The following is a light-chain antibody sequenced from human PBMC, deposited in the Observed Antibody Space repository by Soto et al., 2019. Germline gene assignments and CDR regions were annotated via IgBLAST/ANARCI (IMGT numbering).Light chain of an antibody. CDR2: ANS. CDR3: QSYDRSLSAWV. CDR1: SSNIGAGYD. J-gene: IGLJ3*02. V-gene: IGLV1-40*01. Sequence: QSVLTQPPSVSGAPGQRVTISCTESSSNIGAGYDVHWYQQLPGTAPKLLIYANSNRPSGVPDRFSGSKSGTSASLAITGLQAEDEADYYCQSYDRSLSAWVFGGGTKVTVL.